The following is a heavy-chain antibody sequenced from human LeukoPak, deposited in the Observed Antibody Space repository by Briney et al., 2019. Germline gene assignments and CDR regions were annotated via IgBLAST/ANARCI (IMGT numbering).Heavy chain of an antibody. Sequence: KTSETLSLTCTISGASITSYYWSWIRQPPGKGLEWIGNIYYTGGAVYNPSLKSRVSISVDTPRNQFSLKVTSVTAADTAVYYCALGRGLSSVGAYDFWFESWGRGTLVTVSS. CDR1: GASITSYY. D-gene: IGHD3/OR15-3a*01. CDR3: ALGRGLSSVGAYDFWFES. V-gene: IGHV4-59*08. J-gene: IGHJ5*01. CDR2: IYYTGGA.